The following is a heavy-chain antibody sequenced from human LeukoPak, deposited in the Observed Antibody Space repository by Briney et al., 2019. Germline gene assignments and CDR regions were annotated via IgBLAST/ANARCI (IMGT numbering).Heavy chain of an antibody. CDR1: GGSISSSSYY. D-gene: IGHD5-18*01. CDR2: IYYSGGT. J-gene: IGHJ5*02. V-gene: IGHV4-39*01. CDR3: ARQGSYGPGFDP. Sequence: SETLSLTCTVSGGSISSSSYYWGWIRQPPGKGLEWIGSIYYSGGTYYNPSLKNRVTISVDTSKNQFSLKLSSVTAADTAVYYCARQGSYGPGFDPWGQGTLVTVSS.